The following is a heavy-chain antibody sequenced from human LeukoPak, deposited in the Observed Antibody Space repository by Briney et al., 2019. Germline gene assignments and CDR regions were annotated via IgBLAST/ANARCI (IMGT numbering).Heavy chain of an antibody. CDR2: IGAGGSNK. V-gene: IGHV3-23*01. D-gene: IGHD3-16*01. CDR1: GCTFTTYG. CDR3: AKTPKNYDSSGGGGFDC. J-gene: IGHJ4*02. Sequence: QTGGSLRLSCAASGCTFTTYGMTWVRKAPGQGLEWVSAIGAGGSNKYYADSVKGRFTISRDNSKSTLFLQMNSLRAEDTAVYYCAKTPKNYDSSGGGGFDCLGQGTLVTVSS.